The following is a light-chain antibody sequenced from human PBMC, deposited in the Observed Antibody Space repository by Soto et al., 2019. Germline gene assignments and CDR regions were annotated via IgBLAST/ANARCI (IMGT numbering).Light chain of an antibody. J-gene: IGKJ3*01. CDR2: GAS. CDR3: HYYDDSPPFP. V-gene: IGKV3-20*01. Sequence: EIVMTQSPATLSVSPGERATLSCRASQSVYNNLAWYQQKPGQAPRLLIYGASSRATGIPDRFSGSGSGTDFTLTISRLEPEDFAVYYCHYYDDSPPFPFGPGTKVDIK. CDR1: QSVYNN.